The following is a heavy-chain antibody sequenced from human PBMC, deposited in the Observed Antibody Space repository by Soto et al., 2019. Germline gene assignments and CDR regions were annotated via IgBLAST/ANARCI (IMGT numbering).Heavy chain of an antibody. J-gene: IGHJ5*02. Sequence: GESLKISCKGSGYSFTSYWIGWVRQMPGKGLEWMGIIYPGDSDTRYSPSFQGQVTISADKSISTAYLQWSSLKASDTAMYYCARHGYCTNGVCYREPFDPWGHGTLVTVS. CDR3: ARHGYCTNGVCYREPFDP. D-gene: IGHD2-8*01. CDR2: IYPGDSDT. V-gene: IGHV5-51*01. CDR1: GYSFTSYW.